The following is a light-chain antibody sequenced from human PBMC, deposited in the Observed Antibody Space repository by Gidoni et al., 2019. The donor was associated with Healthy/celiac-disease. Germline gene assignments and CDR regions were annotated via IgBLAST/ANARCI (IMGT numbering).Light chain of an antibody. J-gene: IGKJ4*01. CDR1: QSISSY. CDR2: AAS. Sequence: DIQMTQPPSSLSASVGDRVTITCRASQSISSYLSWYQQKPGKAPKLLIYAASSLQSGVPSRFSGSGSGTDFTLTISSLQPEDFATYYCQQCYSTPLTFAGGTKVEIK. CDR3: QQCYSTPLT. V-gene: IGKV1-39*01.